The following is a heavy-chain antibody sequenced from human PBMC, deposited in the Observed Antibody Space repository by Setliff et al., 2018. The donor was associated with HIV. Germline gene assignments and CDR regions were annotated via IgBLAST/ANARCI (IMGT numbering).Heavy chain of an antibody. V-gene: IGHV3-21*01. D-gene: IGHD5-18*01. CDR1: GFTFSNAW. Sequence: PGGSLRLSCAASGFTFSNAWMNWVRQAPGKGLEWVSSISTSGTYIFYADSLRGRFTISRDNAKNLLSLQMSSLRAEDTAVYYCARGRVDTTMVPPPYWGQGTLVTVSS. CDR3: ARGRVDTTMVPPPY. CDR2: ISTSGTYI. J-gene: IGHJ4*02.